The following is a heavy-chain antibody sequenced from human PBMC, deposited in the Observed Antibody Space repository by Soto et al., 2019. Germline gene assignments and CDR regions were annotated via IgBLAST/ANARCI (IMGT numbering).Heavy chain of an antibody. D-gene: IGHD3-3*01. CDR3: ARFVGYYAPLDV. CDR2: INAGNGNT. Sequence: QVQLVQSGAEVKKPGASVKVSCKASGYTFTSYAMLWVRQAPGQRLEWMGWINAGNGNTKYSQKFQGRVTITSDTSASTAYMELRSLRSEDTAVYYCARFVGYYAPLDVWGQGTTVTVSS. J-gene: IGHJ6*02. V-gene: IGHV1-3*01. CDR1: GYTFTSYA.